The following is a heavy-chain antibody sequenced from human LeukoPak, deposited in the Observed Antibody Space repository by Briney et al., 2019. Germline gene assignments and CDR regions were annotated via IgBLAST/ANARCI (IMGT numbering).Heavy chain of an antibody. V-gene: IGHV4-4*07. CDR3: ARENGSGSRGLDF. J-gene: IGHJ4*02. CDR2: IYTSVTT. Sequence: SETLSLTCTVSAGSISNYFWSWIRQPAGKGLEWIGRIYTSVTTNYSPSLKSRVTMSVDTSTNQFSLKLTSVTAADTAVYYCARENGSGSRGLDFWGQGTLVTVSS. CDR1: AGSISNYF. D-gene: IGHD3-10*01.